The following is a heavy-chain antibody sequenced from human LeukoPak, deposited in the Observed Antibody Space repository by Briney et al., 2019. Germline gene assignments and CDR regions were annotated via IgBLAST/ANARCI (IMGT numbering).Heavy chain of an antibody. CDR3: ARVKRSYIAAASTGRYYYYGMDV. V-gene: IGHV4-34*01. D-gene: IGHD6-13*01. J-gene: IGHJ6*02. CDR2: INHSGST. Sequence: SETLSLTCAVYGGSFSGYYWSWIRQPPGKGLEWIGEINHSGSTNYNPSLKSRGTISVDTSKNQFSLKLSSVTAADTAVYYCARVKRSYIAAASTGRYYYYGMDVWGQGTTVTVSS. CDR1: GGSFSGYY.